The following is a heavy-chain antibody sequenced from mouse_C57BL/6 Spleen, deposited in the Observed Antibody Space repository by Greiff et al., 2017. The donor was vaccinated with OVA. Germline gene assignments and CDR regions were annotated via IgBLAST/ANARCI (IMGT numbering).Heavy chain of an antibody. D-gene: IGHD2-14*01. Sequence: EVKLMESGPELVKPGASVKIPCKASGYTFTDYNMDWVKQSHGKSLEWIGDINPNNGGTIYNQKFKGKATLTVDKSSSTAYMELRSLTSEDTAVYYCARSGTEGFAYWGQGTLVTVSA. J-gene: IGHJ3*01. CDR3: ARSGTEGFAY. CDR2: INPNNGGT. CDR1: GYTFTDYN. V-gene: IGHV1-18*01.